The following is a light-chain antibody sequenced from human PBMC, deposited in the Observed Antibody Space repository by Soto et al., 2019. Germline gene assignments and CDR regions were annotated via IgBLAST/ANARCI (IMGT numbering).Light chain of an antibody. V-gene: IGLV2-23*01. J-gene: IGLJ1*01. CDR2: EGT. CDR1: SSDVGSYNL. CDR3: CSYASSSTYV. Sequence: QSVLTQPASGSGSAGQALTISCTGTSSDVGSYNLVSWYQQHPGKAPKLMIYEGTKRPSGVSDRFSGSRSGNTASLTISGLQAEDEADYYCCSYASSSTYVFGTGTKVTVL.